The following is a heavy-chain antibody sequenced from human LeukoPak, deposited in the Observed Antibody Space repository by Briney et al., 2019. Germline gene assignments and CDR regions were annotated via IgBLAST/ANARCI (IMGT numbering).Heavy chain of an antibody. CDR3: ARDRSALYCTNGVCYMGDAFDI. CDR1: GFTFSSYS. CDR2: ISSSRSYI. Sequence: PGGSLRLSCAASGFTFSSYSMNWVRQAPGKGLEWVSSISSSRSYIYYADLVKGRFTISRDNAKNSLYLQMNSLRAEDTAVYYCARDRSALYCTNGVCYMGDAFDIWGQGTMVTVSS. J-gene: IGHJ3*02. V-gene: IGHV3-21*01. D-gene: IGHD2-8*01.